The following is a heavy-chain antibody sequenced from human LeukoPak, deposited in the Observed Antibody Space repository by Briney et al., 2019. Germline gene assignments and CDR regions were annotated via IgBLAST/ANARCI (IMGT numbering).Heavy chain of an antibody. CDR1: GFTFSNYW. J-gene: IGHJ4*02. CDR2: IKPDGSEE. D-gene: IGHD5-18*01. CDR3: AREVDAAMD. Sequence: PGGSLRLSCAASGFTFSNYWMTWVRQAPGKGLEWLANIKPDGSEEYYVDSVKGRSTISRDNAKNSVDLQMDSLRAEDTAVYYCAREVDAAMDWGQGTLVTVSS. V-gene: IGHV3-7*01.